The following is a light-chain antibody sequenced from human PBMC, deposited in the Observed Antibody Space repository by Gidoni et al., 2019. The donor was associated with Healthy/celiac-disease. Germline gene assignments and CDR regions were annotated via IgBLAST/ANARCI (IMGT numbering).Light chain of an antibody. CDR2: GAS. CDR1: QSVSSN. Sequence: DIVIPQSPATLSVSPGERATLSCRASQSVSSNLAWYQQKPGQAPRLLIYGASTRATGIPARFSGSGSGTEFTLTISSLQSEDFAVYYCQQYNNWPPLTFGGXTKVEIK. CDR3: QQYNNWPPLT. J-gene: IGKJ4*01. V-gene: IGKV3-15*01.